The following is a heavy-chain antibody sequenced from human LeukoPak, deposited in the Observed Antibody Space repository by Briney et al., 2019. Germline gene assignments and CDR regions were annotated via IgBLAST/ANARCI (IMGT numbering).Heavy chain of an antibody. J-gene: IGHJ6*02. Sequence: GGSLRLSCAASGFTFSSYWMSWVRQAPGKGLEWVSVIYSGGSTYYADSVKGRFTISRDNSKNTLYLQMNSLRAEDTAVYYCARVPTATDSSGWYVVYYGMDVWGQGTTVTVSS. D-gene: IGHD6-19*01. CDR1: GFTFSSYW. CDR3: ARVPTATDSSGWYVVYYGMDV. CDR2: IYSGGST. V-gene: IGHV3-66*01.